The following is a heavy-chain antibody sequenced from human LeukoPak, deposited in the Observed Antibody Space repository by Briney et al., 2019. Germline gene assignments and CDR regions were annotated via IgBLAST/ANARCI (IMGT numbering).Heavy chain of an antibody. J-gene: IGHJ4*02. D-gene: IGHD7-27*01. V-gene: IGHV1-69*04. CDR2: IIPILGIA. CDR1: GGTFSSYA. CDR3: ARRAANWDDY. Sequence: ASVKVSCKASGGTFSSYAISWVRQAPGQGLEWMGRIIPILGIANYAQKFQGRVTITADKSTSTAYMELSGLRSEDTAVYYCARRAANWDDYWGQGTLVTVSS.